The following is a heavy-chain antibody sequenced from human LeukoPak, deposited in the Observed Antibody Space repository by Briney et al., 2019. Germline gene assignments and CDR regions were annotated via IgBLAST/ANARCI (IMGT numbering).Heavy chain of an antibody. CDR1: GFTFSSYA. CDR2: ISYDGSNK. Sequence: PGGSLRLSCAASGFTFSSYAMSWVRQAPGKGLEWVAVISYDGSNKYYADSVRGRFTISRDNSKNTLYLQMNSLRAEDTAVYYCARTTYYYDSSGYYPGYWGQGTLVTVSS. CDR3: ARTTYYYDSSGYYPGY. V-gene: IGHV3-30-3*01. D-gene: IGHD3-22*01. J-gene: IGHJ4*02.